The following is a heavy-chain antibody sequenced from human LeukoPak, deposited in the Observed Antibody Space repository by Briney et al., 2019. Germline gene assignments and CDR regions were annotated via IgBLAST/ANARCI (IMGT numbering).Heavy chain of an antibody. CDR2: ISSSSVTI. D-gene: IGHD6-19*01. CDR3: ARGGLSSAASFDY. Sequence: PGGSLRLSCAASGFTFSTYSMNWVRQAPGKGLEWVSYISSSSVTIYYADSVKGRFTISRDNAKNSLYLQMNSLRAEGTAVYYCARGGLSSAASFDYGGQGTLVTVSS. CDR1: GFTFSTYS. J-gene: IGHJ4*02. V-gene: IGHV3-48*01.